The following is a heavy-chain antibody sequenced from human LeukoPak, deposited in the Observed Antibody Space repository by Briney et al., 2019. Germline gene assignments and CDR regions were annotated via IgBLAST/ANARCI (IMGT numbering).Heavy chain of an antibody. CDR1: GGSISRYF. CDR3: ARHYRFQQLGSFDS. D-gene: IGHD6-13*01. J-gene: IGHJ4*02. Sequence: SETLSLTCTLPGGSISRYFWSWIRQPPGKGLEWSGSIYYSGSTNYNPSLKSRVTISVDTSKNQFSLKLSSVTAADTAVYYCARHYRFQQLGSFDSWGQGTLVTVSS. CDR2: IYYSGST. V-gene: IGHV4-59*08.